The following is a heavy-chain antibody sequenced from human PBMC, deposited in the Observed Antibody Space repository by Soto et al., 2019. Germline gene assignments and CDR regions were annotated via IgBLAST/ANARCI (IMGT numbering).Heavy chain of an antibody. V-gene: IGHV5-10-1*01. J-gene: IGHJ1*01. D-gene: IGHD6-13*01. CDR3: ARRRYSSSWYHYGYFQH. CDR1: GYSFTSYW. Sequence: RGESLKISCKGSGYSFTSYWISWVRQMPGKGLEWMGRIDRSDSYTNYSPSFQGHVTISADKSISTAYLQWSSLKASDTAMYYCARRRYSSSWYHYGYFQHWGQGTLVTVSS. CDR2: IDRSDSYT.